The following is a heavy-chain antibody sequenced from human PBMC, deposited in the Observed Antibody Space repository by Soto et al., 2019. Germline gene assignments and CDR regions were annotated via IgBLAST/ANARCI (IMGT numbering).Heavy chain of an antibody. V-gene: IGHV1-18*01. CDR1: GYTFTSYG. Sequence: QVQLVQSGAEVKKPGASVKVSCKAAGYTFTSYGISLVRHAPGRGLDCMGLIISYDGNTNYAQKLQGKVTITTDTSTSTAYMELRSLRSDDTAVYFCARGGKYCTTVVCSFSGMDVWGQGTTVTVSS. D-gene: IGHD2-8*01. CDR2: IISYDGNT. J-gene: IGHJ6*02. CDR3: ARGGKYCTTVVCSFSGMDV.